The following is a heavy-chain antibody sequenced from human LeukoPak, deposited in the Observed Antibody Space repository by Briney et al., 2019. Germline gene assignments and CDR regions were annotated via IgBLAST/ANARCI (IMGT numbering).Heavy chain of an antibody. CDR3: AKDENSRGYDY. V-gene: IGHV3-30*18. CDR2: ISYDGSNK. D-gene: IGHD3-22*01. CDR1: GFTFGGYG. J-gene: IGHJ4*02. Sequence: TGGSLRLSCAGSGFTFGGYGMHWVRQAPGKGLEWVTLISYDGSNKYYTDSVEGRFTISRDNSKNTLYLQMNSQRAEDTAIYYCAKDENSRGYDYWGQGTLVTVAS.